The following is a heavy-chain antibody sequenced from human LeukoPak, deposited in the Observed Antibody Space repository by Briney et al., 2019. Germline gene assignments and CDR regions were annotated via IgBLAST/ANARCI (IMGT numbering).Heavy chain of an antibody. CDR2: IKQEGSEK. J-gene: IGHJ5*02. V-gene: IGHV3-7*04. D-gene: IGHD3-22*01. Sequence: PVGSLSPSRAVSGVTPTIVSMSAGRQAPGKGLEWVANIKQEGSEKYHVDSVMGRFAISRDNAKNSLYLQMNSLRAEDTAVYYCARDSNPIYYYDIRWFDPWGQGTLVTVSS. CDR3: ARDSNPIYYYDIRWFDP. CDR1: GVTPTIVS.